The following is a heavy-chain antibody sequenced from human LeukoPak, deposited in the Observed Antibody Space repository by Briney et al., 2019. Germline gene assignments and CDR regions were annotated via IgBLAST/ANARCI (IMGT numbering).Heavy chain of an antibody. CDR3: ARDYGGSSGWFDP. V-gene: IGHV1-8*01. CDR1: GYTFTSYD. Sequence: ASVKVSCKASGYTFTSYDINWVRQTTGQGLEWMGWMSPNSDNTGYAQKFQGRVTFTRDTSISTAYMELRSLTSEDTAVYYCARDYGGSSGWFDPWGQGTLVTVSS. D-gene: IGHD4-23*01. J-gene: IGHJ5*02. CDR2: MSPNSDNT.